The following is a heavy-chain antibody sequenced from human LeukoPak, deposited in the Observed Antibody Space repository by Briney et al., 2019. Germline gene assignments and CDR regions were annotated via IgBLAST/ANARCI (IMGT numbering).Heavy chain of an antibody. J-gene: IGHJ6*03. CDR2: IYTDGSST. V-gene: IGHV3-74*01. D-gene: IGHD2-2*01. CDR3: ARSPAAHAYYYYYYMDV. CDR1: GFTFSNYR. Sequence: GGSLRLSCAASGFTFSNYRMHWVRQAPGKGLVWVSRIYTDGSSTTYADSAKGRFTISRDNARNALYLQMNSLRAEDAAVYYCARSPAAHAYYYYYYMDVWGKGTTVTVSS.